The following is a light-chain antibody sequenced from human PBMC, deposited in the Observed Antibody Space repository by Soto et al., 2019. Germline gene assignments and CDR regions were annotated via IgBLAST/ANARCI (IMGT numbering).Light chain of an antibody. J-gene: IGKJ5*01. Sequence: EIVLTQSPGTLSLSPGERVTLSCRASQRVSSSYLAWFQHKPGQPPRLVIYGASNRATGIPDRFSGSGSGTGFTLTISRLEPEDFAVYYCQRYGSSPPITFGQGTRLEIK. CDR2: GAS. V-gene: IGKV3-20*01. CDR1: QRVSSSY. CDR3: QRYGSSPPIT.